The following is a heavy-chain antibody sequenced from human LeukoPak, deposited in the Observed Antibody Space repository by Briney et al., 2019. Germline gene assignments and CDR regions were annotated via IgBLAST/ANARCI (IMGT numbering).Heavy chain of an antibody. CDR2: ISYDGSNK. V-gene: IGHV3-30*04. D-gene: IGHD6-19*01. Sequence: GGSLRLFCVASGFTFSTDPMHWVHQAPGKGLEWVAVISYDGSNKYYADSVKGRFTISRDNSKNTLYLQMNSLRAEDTAVYYCARGRSAWYEDYWGQGTLVTVSS. CDR1: GFTFSTDP. J-gene: IGHJ4*02. CDR3: ARGRSAWYEDY.